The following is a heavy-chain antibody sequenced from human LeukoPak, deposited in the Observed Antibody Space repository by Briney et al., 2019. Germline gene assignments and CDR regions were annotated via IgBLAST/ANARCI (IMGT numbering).Heavy chain of an antibody. Sequence: GGSLRLSCAASGFTVSSNYMSWVRQAPGKGLEWVSVIYSGGSTYYADSVKGRFTISRDNSKNTLYLQMNSLRAEDTAVYYCARDMVRGVTNNWFDPWGQGTLVTVSS. CDR3: ARDMVRGVTNNWFDP. J-gene: IGHJ5*02. D-gene: IGHD3-10*01. CDR2: IYSGGST. V-gene: IGHV3-53*01. CDR1: GFTVSSNY.